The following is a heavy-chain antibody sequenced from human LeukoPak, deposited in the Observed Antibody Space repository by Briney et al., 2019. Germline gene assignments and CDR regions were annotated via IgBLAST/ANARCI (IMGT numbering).Heavy chain of an antibody. D-gene: IGHD6-19*01. CDR1: GYTFTSYY. Sequence: GASVKVSCKASGYTFTSYYMHWVRQAPGQGLEWMGIINPSGGSTSYAQKFQGRVTMTRDTSTSTVYMELSSLRSEDTAVYYCARDDPGYSSGWYLVYWGQGTLVTVSS. CDR2: INPSGGST. V-gene: IGHV1-46*01. J-gene: IGHJ4*02. CDR3: ARDDPGYSSGWYLVY.